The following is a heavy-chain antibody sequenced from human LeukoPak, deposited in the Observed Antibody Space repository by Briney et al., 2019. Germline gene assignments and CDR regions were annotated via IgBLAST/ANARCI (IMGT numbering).Heavy chain of an antibody. CDR3: AKSFGPVIAAAGTGAD. D-gene: IGHD6-13*01. J-gene: IGHJ4*02. V-gene: IGHV3-53*01. Sequence: GGSLRLSCAASGFTVSSNYMSWVRQAPGKGLEWVSVIYSGGSTYYADSVKGRFTISRDNSKNTLYLQMNSLRAEDTAVYYCAKSFGPVIAAAGTGADWGQGTLVTVSS. CDR1: GFTVSSNY. CDR2: IYSGGST.